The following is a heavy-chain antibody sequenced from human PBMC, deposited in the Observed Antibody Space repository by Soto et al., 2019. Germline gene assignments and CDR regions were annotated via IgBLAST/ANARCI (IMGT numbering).Heavy chain of an antibody. CDR1: GFTLKNAW. J-gene: IGHJ4*02. CDR2: IKVKTDDETT. Sequence: GGSLRLSCTASGFTLKNAWMSWVRQAPGKGLEWVGRIKVKTDDETTDYAAPVKDRFIISRDGSKDTLYLQMHSLKTEDTGIYYCITDLVVLVAHRSDHWGQGTLVTVSS. CDR3: ITDLVVLVAHRSDH. V-gene: IGHV3-15*01. D-gene: IGHD2-15*01.